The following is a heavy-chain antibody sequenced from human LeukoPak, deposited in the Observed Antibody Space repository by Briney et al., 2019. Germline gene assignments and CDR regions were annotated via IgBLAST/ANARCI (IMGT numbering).Heavy chain of an antibody. V-gene: IGHV1-69*04. CDR2: IIPILGIA. CDR3: ARGADYDGNYFDY. D-gene: IGHD4-17*01. Sequence: GASVKVSCKASGGTFSSYAISWVRQAPGQGLEWMGRIIPILGIANYAQKFQGRVTITADKSTSTAYMELSSLRSEDTAVYYCARGADYDGNYFDYWGQGTLVTVSS. J-gene: IGHJ4*02. CDR1: GGTFSSYA.